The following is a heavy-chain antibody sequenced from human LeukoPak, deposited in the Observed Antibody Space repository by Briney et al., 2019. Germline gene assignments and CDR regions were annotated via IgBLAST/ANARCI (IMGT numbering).Heavy chain of an antibody. D-gene: IGHD6-19*01. Sequence: PSETLSLTCTVSGGSISSYYWSWIRQPPGKGLEWIGYIYYSGSTNYNPSLKSRVTISVDTSKIQFSLRLNSVTAADTAVYYCARVIAVAGGVPPRYFDYWGQEPWSPSPQ. J-gene: IGHJ4*01. CDR1: GGSISSYY. V-gene: IGHV4-59*01. CDR2: IYYSGST. CDR3: ARVIAVAGGVPPRYFDY.